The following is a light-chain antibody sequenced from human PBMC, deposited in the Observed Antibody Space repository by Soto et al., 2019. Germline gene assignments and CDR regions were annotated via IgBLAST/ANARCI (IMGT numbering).Light chain of an antibody. CDR3: SSYAGNNIVL. V-gene: IGLV2-8*01. Sequence: QSALTQPPSASGSPGQSVTISCTGTNSDIGGYNYVSWYRQNPGKAPKLMIYEVNKRPSGVPDRFSGSKSDNTASLTGSGLQAEDEADYYCSSYAGNNIVLFGGGTKVTVL. CDR1: NSDIGGYNY. CDR2: EVN. J-gene: IGLJ3*02.